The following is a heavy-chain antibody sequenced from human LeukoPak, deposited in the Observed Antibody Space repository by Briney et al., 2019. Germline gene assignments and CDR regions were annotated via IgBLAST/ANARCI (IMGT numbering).Heavy chain of an antibody. CDR2: IYYSGST. Sequence: PSETLSLTCTVSGGSISSSSYYWGWIRQPPGKGLEWIGSIYYSGSTYYNPSLKSRVTISVDTSKNQFSLKLTSVTAADTAVYYCARHSDWGYNGAFDIWGQGTMVTVSS. J-gene: IGHJ3*02. D-gene: IGHD1-1*01. V-gene: IGHV4-39*01. CDR1: GGSISSSSYY. CDR3: ARHSDWGYNGAFDI.